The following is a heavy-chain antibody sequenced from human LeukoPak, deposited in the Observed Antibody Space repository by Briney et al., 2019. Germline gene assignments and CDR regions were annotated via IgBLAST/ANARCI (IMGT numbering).Heavy chain of an antibody. J-gene: IGHJ4*02. CDR2: IRYDGSNK. CDR3: ARARDHDYGDYFFDY. CDR1: GFTFSSYG. D-gene: IGHD4-17*01. Sequence: GGSLRLSCAASGFTFSSYGMHWVRQAPGKGLEWVAFIRYDGSNKYYADSVKGRFTISRDNSKNTLYLQMNSLRAEDTAVYYCARARDHDYGDYFFDYWGQGTLVTVSS. V-gene: IGHV3-30*02.